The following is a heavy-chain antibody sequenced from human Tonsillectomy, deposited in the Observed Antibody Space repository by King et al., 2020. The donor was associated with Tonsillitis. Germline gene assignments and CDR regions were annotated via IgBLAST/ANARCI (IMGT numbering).Heavy chain of an antibody. CDR3: GREGFDFVWGNYRAFDY. V-gene: IGHV3-30-3*01. J-gene: IGHJ4*02. CDR1: GFTFSNYP. CDR2: ISYDGSNK. Sequence: VQLVESGGGVVQPGRSLRLSCAASGFTFSNYPMHWVRQAPGKGLEWVAVISYDGSNKYYAESVKGRFTISRDNSQNTLSLQMNSLIAEDTAVFYCGREGFDFVWGNYRAFDYWGQGTLVTVSS. D-gene: IGHD3-16*02.